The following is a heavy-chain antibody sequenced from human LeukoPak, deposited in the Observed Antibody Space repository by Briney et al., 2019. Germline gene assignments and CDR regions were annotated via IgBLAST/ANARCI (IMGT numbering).Heavy chain of an antibody. CDR1: GYSFTSYW. V-gene: IGHV5-51*01. CDR3: ARQGPLSSSWYGDAFDI. Sequence: GESLKISCKGSGYSFTSYWIGWVRQMPGKGLEWMGIIYPGDSDTRYSPSFQGHVTISAGKSISTAYLQWSSLKASDTAMYYCARQGPLSSSWYGDAFDIWGQGTMVTVSS. D-gene: IGHD6-13*01. J-gene: IGHJ3*02. CDR2: IYPGDSDT.